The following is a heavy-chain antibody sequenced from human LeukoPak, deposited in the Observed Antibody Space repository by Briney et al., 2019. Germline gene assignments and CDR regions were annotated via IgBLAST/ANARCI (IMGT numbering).Heavy chain of an antibody. CDR3: ARGRSLNWNPWVLWFDP. V-gene: IGHV4-39*07. CDR1: GGSISSSSYY. J-gene: IGHJ5*02. CDR2: IYYSGST. Sequence: PSETLSLTCTVSGGSISSSSYYWGWIRQPPGRGLEWHGSIYYSGSTYYNPSLKSRVTISVDTSKNQFSLKLSSVTAADTAVYYCARGRSLNWNPWVLWFDPWGQGTLVTVSS. D-gene: IGHD1-20*01.